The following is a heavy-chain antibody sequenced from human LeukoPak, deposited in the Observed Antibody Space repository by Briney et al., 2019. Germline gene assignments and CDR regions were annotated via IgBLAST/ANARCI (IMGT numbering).Heavy chain of an antibody. CDR3: ARDNNWNYGGGFDY. V-gene: IGHV3-7*01. Sequence: GGSLRLSCAASGFTFSSYWMSWVRQAPGKGLEWVAYIKQDGSEKYYVDSVKGRFTISRDNAKNSLYLQMNSLRAEDTAVYYCARDNNWNYGGGFDYWGQGTLVTVSS. J-gene: IGHJ4*02. CDR1: GFTFSSYW. CDR2: IKQDGSEK. D-gene: IGHD1-7*01.